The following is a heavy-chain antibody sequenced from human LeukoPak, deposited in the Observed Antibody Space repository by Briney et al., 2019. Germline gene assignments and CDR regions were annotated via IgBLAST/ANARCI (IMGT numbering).Heavy chain of an antibody. CDR3: ARESPLGLLDY. J-gene: IGHJ4*02. Sequence: SETLSLTCTVSGGSISSYYWSRLRQPPGKGLEWIGYIYYSGSTNYNPSLKSRVTISVDTSKNQFSLKLSSVTAADTAVYYCARESPLGLLDYWGQGTLVTVSS. CDR1: GGSISSYY. D-gene: IGHD5-12*01. CDR2: IYYSGST. V-gene: IGHV4-59*01.